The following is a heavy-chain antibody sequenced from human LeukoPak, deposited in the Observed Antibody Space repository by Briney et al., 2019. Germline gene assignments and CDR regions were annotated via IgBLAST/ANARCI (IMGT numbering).Heavy chain of an antibody. D-gene: IGHD3-16*02. CDR2: IYYSGST. V-gene: IGHV4-59*04. CDR3: VRGVIVTH. Sequence: SETLSLTCTVSGGSISSYYWSWIRQPPGKGLEWIGSIYYSGSTYYNPSLKSRVTISVDTSKNQFSLKLSSVTAADTAVYYCVRGVIVTHWGQGTLVTVSS. J-gene: IGHJ4*02. CDR1: GGSISSYY.